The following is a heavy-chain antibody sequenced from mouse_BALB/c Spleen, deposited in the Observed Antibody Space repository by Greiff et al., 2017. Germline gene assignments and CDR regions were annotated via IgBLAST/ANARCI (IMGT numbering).Heavy chain of an antibody. D-gene: IGHD1-1*01. CDR3: ARGGGGSSYGAWFAY. CDR1: GYTFTSYY. Sequence: QVQLKQSGPELVKPGASVRISCKASGYTFTSYYIHWVKQRPGQGLEWIGWIYPGNVNTKYNEKFKGKATLTADKSSSTAYMQLSSLTSEDSAVYFCARGGGGSSYGAWFAYWGQGTLVTVSA. CDR2: IYPGNVNT. J-gene: IGHJ3*01. V-gene: IGHV1S56*01.